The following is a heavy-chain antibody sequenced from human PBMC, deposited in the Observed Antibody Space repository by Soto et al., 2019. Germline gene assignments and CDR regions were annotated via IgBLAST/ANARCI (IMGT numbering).Heavy chain of an antibody. V-gene: IGHV3-23*01. CDR2: ISGSGGSR. CDR3: AKDHPYYGSGSLSGSSFDY. J-gene: IGHJ4*02. Sequence: EVQLLESGGGLVQPGGSLRLSCADSGFTFSSYAMSWVRQAPGKGLEWVSAISGSGGSRYYADSVKGRFTISRDNSKNTLYLQMNSLRAEDTAVYYCAKDHPYYGSGSLSGSSFDYWGQGTLVTVSS. CDR1: GFTFSSYA. D-gene: IGHD3-10*01.